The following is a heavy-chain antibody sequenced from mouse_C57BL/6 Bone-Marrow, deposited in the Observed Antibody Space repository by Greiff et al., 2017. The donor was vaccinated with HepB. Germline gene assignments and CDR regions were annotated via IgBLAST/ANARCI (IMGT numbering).Heavy chain of an antibody. Sequence: QVQLKQSGPGLVQPSQSLSITCTVSGFSLTSYGVHWVRQSPGKGLEWLGVIWSGGSTDYNAAFISRLSISKDNSKSQVFFKMNSLQADDTAIYYCARKGGYGGFFLAYWGQGTLVTVSA. J-gene: IGHJ3*01. CDR1: GFSLTSYG. CDR3: ARKGGYGGFFLAY. D-gene: IGHD2-2*01. V-gene: IGHV2-2*01. CDR2: IWSGGST.